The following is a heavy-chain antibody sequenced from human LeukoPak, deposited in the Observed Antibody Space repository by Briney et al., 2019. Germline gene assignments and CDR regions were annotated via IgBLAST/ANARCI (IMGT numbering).Heavy chain of an antibody. V-gene: IGHV4-59*08. CDR3: ARHKVWLGELAGSFDP. J-gene: IGHJ5*02. D-gene: IGHD3-10*01. CDR1: GCSISGYN. CDR2: IYYSGST. Sequence: PSVTLSLTCTGSGCSISGYNWGWIRQAPGKGLEWMGYIYYSGSTNYNPSLKSRVTISVDTSKNQFSLKRSPVTTADTAVYYCARHKVWLGELAGSFDPWGQGTLVTASS.